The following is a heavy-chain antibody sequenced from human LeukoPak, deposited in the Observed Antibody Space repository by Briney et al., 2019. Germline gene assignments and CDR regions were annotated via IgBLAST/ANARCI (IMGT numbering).Heavy chain of an antibody. J-gene: IGHJ5*02. CDR1: GYTFTSYG. Sequence: WASVKVSCKASGYTFTSYGISWVRQAPGQGLEWMGWISAYNGNTNYAQKLQGRVTMTTDTSTSTAYMELRSLRSDDTAVYYCAREASLWFGELLQTYNWFDPWGQGTLVTVSS. CDR3: AREASLWFGELLQTYNWFDP. D-gene: IGHD3-10*01. V-gene: IGHV1-18*04. CDR2: ISAYNGNT.